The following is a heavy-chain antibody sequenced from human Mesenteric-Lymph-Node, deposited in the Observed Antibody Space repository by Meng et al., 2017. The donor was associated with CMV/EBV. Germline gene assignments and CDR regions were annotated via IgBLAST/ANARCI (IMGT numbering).Heavy chain of an antibody. CDR1: GGTFSSYT. CDR3: AGGIAAAGSRWFDP. V-gene: IGHV1-69*02. J-gene: IGHJ5*02. D-gene: IGHD6-13*01. CDR2: IIPILGRA. Sequence: QVHLVRSRADGKKPGSSVQVSCKASGGTFSSYTSSWVRQAPGQGLEWMGRIIPILGRANYAQKFQGRVTITADKSTSTAYMELSSLRSEDTAVYYCAGGIAAAGSRWFDPWGQGTLVTVSS.